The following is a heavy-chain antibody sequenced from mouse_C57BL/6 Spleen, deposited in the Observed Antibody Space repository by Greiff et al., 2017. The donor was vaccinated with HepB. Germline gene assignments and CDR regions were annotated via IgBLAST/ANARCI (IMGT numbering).Heavy chain of an antibody. CDR2: INPYNGGT. J-gene: IGHJ2*01. D-gene: IGHD2-1*01. CDR3: ARGGNFYYFDY. Sequence: EVQLQQSGPVLVKPGASVKMSCKASGYTFTDYYMNWVKQSHGKSLEWIGVINPYNGGTSYNQKFKGKATLTVDKSSSTAYMELNSLTSEDSAVYYCARGGNFYYFDYWGQGTTLTVSS. CDR1: GYTFTDYY. V-gene: IGHV1-19*01.